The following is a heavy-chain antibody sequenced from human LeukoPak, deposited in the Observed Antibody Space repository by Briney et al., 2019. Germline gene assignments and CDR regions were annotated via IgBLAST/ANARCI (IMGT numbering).Heavy chain of an antibody. Sequence: PSGTLSLTCTVSGGSISTYYWSWIRQPPGKGLECLGFIFHTGTTNYNPSLKSRVTISVDTSKNQFSLKLSSVTAADTAIYYCARLSGSYYMFDYWGQGTPVTVSS. CDR1: GGSISTYY. J-gene: IGHJ4*02. CDR3: ARLSGSYYMFDY. D-gene: IGHD1-26*01. V-gene: IGHV4-59*08. CDR2: IFHTGTT.